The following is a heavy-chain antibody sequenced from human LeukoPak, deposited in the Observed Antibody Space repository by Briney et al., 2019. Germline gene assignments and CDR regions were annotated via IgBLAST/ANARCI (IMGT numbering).Heavy chain of an antibody. CDR2: ISDNGGTT. Sequence: GGSLRLSCAASGFXLSRYRMHWVRQAPGKGLEWVSAISDNGGTTFYADSVKGRFTITRDNSKNTLYVQMNSLRGGDTAVYYCAKDYGPKQLVFFDSWGQGTLVTVSS. CDR3: AKDYGPKQLVFFDS. D-gene: IGHD6-13*01. CDR1: GFXLSRYR. V-gene: IGHV3-23*01. J-gene: IGHJ4*02.